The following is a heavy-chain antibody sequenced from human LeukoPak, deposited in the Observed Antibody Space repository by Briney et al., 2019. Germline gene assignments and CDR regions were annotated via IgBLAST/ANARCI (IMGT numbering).Heavy chain of an antibody. Sequence: PGGSLRLSCGGSGFTFSDYYMNWIRQPPGKGLEWVSYISSSGSSIYQADSVKGRFTISRDNAKNSLYLQMNSLRAEDTAVYYCATASAITSPGTFEHWGQGTLVTVSS. D-gene: IGHD1-1*01. V-gene: IGHV3-11*01. CDR2: ISSSGSSI. J-gene: IGHJ1*01. CDR3: ATASAITSPGTFEH. CDR1: GFTFSDYY.